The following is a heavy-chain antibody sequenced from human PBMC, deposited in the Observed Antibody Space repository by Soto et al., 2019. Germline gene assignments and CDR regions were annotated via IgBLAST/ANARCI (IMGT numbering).Heavy chain of an antibody. Sequence: PSETLSLTCTVSGGSISSYYWSWIRQPAGKGLEWIGRIYTSGSTNYNPSLKSRVTMSVDTSKNQFSLKLSSVTAADTAVYYCARDNHGYSGYDSSGRFDPWGQGTLVTVSS. J-gene: IGHJ5*02. V-gene: IGHV4-4*07. CDR3: ARDNHGYSGYDSSGRFDP. D-gene: IGHD5-12*01. CDR2: IYTSGST. CDR1: GGSISSYY.